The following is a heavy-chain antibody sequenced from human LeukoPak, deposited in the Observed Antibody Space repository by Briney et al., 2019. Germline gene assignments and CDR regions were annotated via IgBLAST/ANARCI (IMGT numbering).Heavy chain of an antibody. Sequence: PGGSLRLSCAASGFTFSSYAMSWVRKAPGRGLEWVSAISRGAGTTYYAGSVKGRFTISRDNSKNTLYLQMTSLRAEDAAVYYCAKDRSTSFAGNWFDPWGQGTLVTVSS. D-gene: IGHD2-2*01. V-gene: IGHV3-23*01. CDR2: ISRGAGTT. CDR3: AKDRSTSFAGNWFDP. J-gene: IGHJ5*02. CDR1: GFTFSSYA.